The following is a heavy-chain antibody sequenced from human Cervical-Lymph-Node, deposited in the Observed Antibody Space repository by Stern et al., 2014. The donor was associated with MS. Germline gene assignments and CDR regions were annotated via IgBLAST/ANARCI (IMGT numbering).Heavy chain of an antibody. J-gene: IGHJ3*02. CDR3: ARGYYDSSGYYLYAFDI. Sequence: DQLVESGGGVVQPGRSLRLSCAASGFTFSSYGMHWVRQAPGKGLEWVAVIWYDGSNKYYADSVKGRFTISRDNSKNTLYLQMNSLRAEDTAVYYCARGYYDSSGYYLYAFDIWGQGTMVTVSS. D-gene: IGHD3-22*01. V-gene: IGHV3-33*01. CDR1: GFTFSSYG. CDR2: IWYDGSNK.